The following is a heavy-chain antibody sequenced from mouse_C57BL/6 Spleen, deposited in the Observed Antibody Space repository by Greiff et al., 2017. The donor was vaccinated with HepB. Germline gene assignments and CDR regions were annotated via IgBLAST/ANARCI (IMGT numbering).Heavy chain of an antibody. CDR2: IDPETGGT. V-gene: IGHV1-15*01. D-gene: IGHD2-1*01. CDR3: TRNYGNVFDY. CDR1: GYTFTDYE. J-gene: IGHJ2*01. Sequence: QVQLKQSGAELVRPGASVTLSCKASGYTFTDYEMHWVKQTPVHGLEWIGAIDPETGGTAYNQKFKGKAILTADKSSSTAYMELRSLTSEDSAVYYCTRNYGNVFDYWGQGTTLTVSS.